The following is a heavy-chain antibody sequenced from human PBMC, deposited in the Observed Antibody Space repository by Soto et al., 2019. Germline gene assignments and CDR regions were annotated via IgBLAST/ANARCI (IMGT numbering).Heavy chain of an antibody. CDR3: ARDYYDFWSSYTYTWFDH. CDR1: GYTFTCYY. J-gene: IGHJ5*02. Sequence: QVQLVQSGAEVKKPGASVKVSCNASGYTFTCYYMHWVRQAPGQGLEWMGWIIPNSGGTNYAQKFQGWVTMTRDTSIRKAYMELSRLICEDTAVYYCARDYYDFWSSYTYTWFDHWGQGTLVTVSS. CDR2: IIPNSGGT. D-gene: IGHD3-3*01. V-gene: IGHV1-2*04.